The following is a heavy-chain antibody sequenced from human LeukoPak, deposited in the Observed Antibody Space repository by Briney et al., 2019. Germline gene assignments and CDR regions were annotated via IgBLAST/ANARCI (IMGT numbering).Heavy chain of an antibody. CDR2: ISYDGSNK. CDR3: ARGPHSSGWYYFDY. J-gene: IGHJ4*02. V-gene: IGHV3-30-3*01. CDR1: GFTFSSCA. Sequence: PGGSLRLSCAASGFTFSSCAMHWVRQAPGKGLEWVAVISYDGSNKYYADSMKGRFTISRDNSKNTLYLQMNSLRAEDTAVYYCARGPHSSGWYYFDYWGQGTLVTVSS. D-gene: IGHD6-19*01.